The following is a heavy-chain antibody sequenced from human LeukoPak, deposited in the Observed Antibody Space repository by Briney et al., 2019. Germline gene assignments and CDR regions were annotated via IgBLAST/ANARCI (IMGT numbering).Heavy chain of an antibody. D-gene: IGHD5-12*01. CDR2: INGDGSST. J-gene: IGHJ6*02. V-gene: IGHV3-74*01. CDR3: ARDPYSGYDRSLDV. CDR1: GSTFSSYW. Sequence: GGSLRLSCAASGSTFSSYWMHWVRQAPGKGLVWVSRINGDGSSTNYADSVRGRFTISRDNAKNTLYLQMNSLRAEDAAVFYCARDPYSGYDRSLDVWGQGTAVTVSS.